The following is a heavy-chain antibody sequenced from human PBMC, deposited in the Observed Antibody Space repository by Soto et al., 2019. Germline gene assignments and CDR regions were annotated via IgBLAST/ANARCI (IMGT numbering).Heavy chain of an antibody. Sequence: PGGSLRLSCASSGFTFSSCSMNWVRQAPGKGLEWVSFISGSGDTKYYADSVKGRFTTSRDNAKNSLYLQMSSLRDEDTAVYYCAKYCSSDVCFDYWGQGTLVTVPQ. CDR1: GFTFSSCS. V-gene: IGHV3-48*02. CDR3: AKYCSSDVCFDY. J-gene: IGHJ4*02. CDR2: ISGSGDTK. D-gene: IGHD2-8*01.